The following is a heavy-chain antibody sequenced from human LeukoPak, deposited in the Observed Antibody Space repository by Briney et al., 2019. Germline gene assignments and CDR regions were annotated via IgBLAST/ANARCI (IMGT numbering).Heavy chain of an antibody. CDR3: AKVLAYYYDTSGQVGKYDAFDI. CDR1: GFTFSSYA. J-gene: IGHJ3*02. Sequence: GGSLRLSCAASGFTFSSYAMSWVRQAPGKGLEWVSAISGSGGSTYYADSVKGRFTISRDNSKNTLYLQMNSLRAEDTAVYYCAKVLAYYYDTSGQVGKYDAFDIWGQGTMVTVSS. CDR2: ISGSGGST. D-gene: IGHD3-22*01. V-gene: IGHV3-23*01.